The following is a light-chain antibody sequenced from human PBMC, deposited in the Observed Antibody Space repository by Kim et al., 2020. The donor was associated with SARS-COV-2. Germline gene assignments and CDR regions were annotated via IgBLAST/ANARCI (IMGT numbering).Light chain of an antibody. CDR3: QQRSNWPPT. Sequence: LSPVERATLSCRASQSVSTYLAWYQHKPGQAPRLLIHDASNRATGIPPRFSGSGSGTDFTLTISSLEPEDFAIYYCQQRSNWPPTFGGGTKVDIK. CDR1: QSVSTY. J-gene: IGKJ4*01. V-gene: IGKV3-11*01. CDR2: DAS.